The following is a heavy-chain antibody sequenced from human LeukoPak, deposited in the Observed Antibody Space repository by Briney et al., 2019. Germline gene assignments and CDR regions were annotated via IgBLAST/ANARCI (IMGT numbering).Heavy chain of an antibody. Sequence: SETLSLTCTVSGGSISSSSYYWGWIRQPPGKGLEWIGSIYHSGSTYYNPSLKSRVTISVDTSKNQFSLKLSSVTAADTAVYYCARRDCSGGSCYSGQGFDPWGQGTLVTVSS. D-gene: IGHD2-15*01. CDR3: ARRDCSGGSCYSGQGFDP. CDR1: GGSISSSSYY. J-gene: IGHJ5*02. V-gene: IGHV4-39*07. CDR2: IYHSGST.